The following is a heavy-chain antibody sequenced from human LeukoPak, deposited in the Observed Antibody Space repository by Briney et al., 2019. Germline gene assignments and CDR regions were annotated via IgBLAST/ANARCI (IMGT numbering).Heavy chain of an antibody. CDR1: GYTFTGYY. CDR3: ARARSRSSTYYLGY. CDR2: INPNSGGT. J-gene: IGHJ4*02. V-gene: IGHV1-2*02. D-gene: IGHD6-13*01. Sequence: GASVMVSCKASGYTFTGYYMHWVRQAPGQGLEWMGWINPNSGGTNYAQKFQGRVTMTRDTSIRTAYMELNRLTSDDTSVYYCARARSRSSTYYLGYWGQGTLVTVSS.